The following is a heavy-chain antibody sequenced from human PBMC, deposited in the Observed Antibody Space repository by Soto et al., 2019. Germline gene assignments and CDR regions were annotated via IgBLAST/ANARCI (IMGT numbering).Heavy chain of an antibody. CDR3: ARPGRPHNYGSGLLYYYYYMDV. CDR2: INHSGST. V-gene: IGHV4-34*01. CDR1: DGSFSVLY. J-gene: IGHJ6*03. Sequence: SENLSPSLTFYDGSFSVLYWIWIRQPPVRGLEWIGEINHSGSTNYNPSLKSRVTISVDTSKNQFSLKLSSVTAADTAVYYCARPGRPHNYGSGLLYYYYYMDVWGKGTTVT. D-gene: IGHD3-10*01.